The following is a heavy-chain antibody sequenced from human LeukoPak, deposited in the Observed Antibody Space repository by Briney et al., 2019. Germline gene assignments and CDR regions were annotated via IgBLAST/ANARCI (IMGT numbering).Heavy chain of an antibody. V-gene: IGHV3-30*01. D-gene: IGHD3-22*01. CDR3: ARGYVVITYFDY. CDR1: GFTFSSYA. CDR2: ISYDGSNK. J-gene: IGHJ4*02. Sequence: GRSLRLSCAASGFTFSSYAMHWVRQAPGKGLEWVAVISYDGSNKYYADSVKGRFTISRDNSKNTLYLQMNSLRAEDTAVYYCARGYVVITYFDYRGQGTLVTVSS.